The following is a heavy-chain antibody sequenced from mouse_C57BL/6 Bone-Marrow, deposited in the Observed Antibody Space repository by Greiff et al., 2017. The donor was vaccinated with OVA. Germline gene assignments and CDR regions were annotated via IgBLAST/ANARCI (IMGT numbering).Heavy chain of an antibody. Sequence: EVKLMESGGGLVQSGRSLRLSCATSGFTFSDFYMEWVRQAPGKGLEWIAASRNKANDYTTEYSASVKGRFIVSRDTSQSILYLQMNALRAEDTAIYYCARDAAGKFDYWGQGTTLTVSS. CDR2: SRNKANDYTT. CDR3: ARDAAGKFDY. J-gene: IGHJ2*01. V-gene: IGHV7-1*01. CDR1: GFTFSDFY. D-gene: IGHD4-1*01.